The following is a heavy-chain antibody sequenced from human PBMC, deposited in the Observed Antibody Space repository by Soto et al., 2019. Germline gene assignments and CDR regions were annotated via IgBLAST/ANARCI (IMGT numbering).Heavy chain of an antibody. CDR3: ARGGWELGEMGFDY. CDR1: GFTFSSYA. J-gene: IGHJ4*02. D-gene: IGHD1-26*01. V-gene: IGHV3-30-3*01. Sequence: HPVGSLRLSCAASGFTFSSYAMHWVRQAPGKGLEWVAVISYDGSNKYYADSVKGRFTISRDNSKNTLYLQMNSLRAEDTAVYYCARGGWELGEMGFDYWGQGTLVTVPS. CDR2: ISYDGSNK.